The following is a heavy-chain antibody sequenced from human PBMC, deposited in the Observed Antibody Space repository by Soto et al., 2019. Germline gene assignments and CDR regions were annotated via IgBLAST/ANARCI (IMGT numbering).Heavy chain of an antibody. D-gene: IGHD3-22*01. J-gene: IGHJ4*02. CDR1: GASFGGYY. V-gene: IGHV4-34*01. CDR2: ITHTGGT. Sequence: SETLSLTCAVYGASFGGYYWNWIRQPPGKGLEWIGDITHTGGTNYNPSLKSRVTISVDTSKNQFSLKLDSVTVAFTAVYFCERHSIWLLLSDYWGQGSLVTVSS. CDR3: ERHSIWLLLSDY.